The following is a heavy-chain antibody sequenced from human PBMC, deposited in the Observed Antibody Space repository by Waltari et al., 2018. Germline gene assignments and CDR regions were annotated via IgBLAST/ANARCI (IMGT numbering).Heavy chain of an antibody. Sequence: QVQLMQSGAEVKKPGASVKVSCTASGYTLTGYYIHWVRHTPGQGLEWMGRIQSNSGGANFAQKFQGRVTMTRDTSTSTVYMELSRLTFDDTAVYYCARDQSMTNYYYGMDVWGQGTTVTVS. CDR3: ARDQSMTNYYYGMDV. CDR1: GYTLTGYY. J-gene: IGHJ6*02. CDR2: IQSNSGGA. V-gene: IGHV1-2*06.